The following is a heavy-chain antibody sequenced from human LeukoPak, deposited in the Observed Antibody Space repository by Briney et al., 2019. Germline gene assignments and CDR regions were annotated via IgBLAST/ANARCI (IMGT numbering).Heavy chain of an antibody. Sequence: GGSLRLSCAAAGFTFSSYNMNWVRQSPGKGLEWISSISSSSSYYADSVKGRFTISRDNAKNSLYLQMNSLRAEDTALYYCARGAAVIHVDYWGQGTLVTVSS. CDR1: GFTFSSYN. V-gene: IGHV3-21*01. CDR2: ISSSSSY. J-gene: IGHJ4*02. CDR3: ARGAAVIHVDY. D-gene: IGHD2-21*01.